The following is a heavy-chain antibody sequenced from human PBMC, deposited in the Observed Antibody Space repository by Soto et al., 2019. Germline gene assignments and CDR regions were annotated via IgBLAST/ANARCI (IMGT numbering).Heavy chain of an antibody. CDR2: INHSGST. CDR1: GGSFSGYY. J-gene: IGHJ4*02. V-gene: IGHV4-34*01. Sequence: SETLSLTCAVYGGSFSGYYWSWIRQPPGKGLEWIGEINHSGSTNYNPSLKSRVTISVDTSKNQFSLKLSSVTAADTAVYYCARGGYSGSYHKRLDYWGQGTLVTVSS. D-gene: IGHD1-26*01. CDR3: ARGGYSGSYHKRLDY.